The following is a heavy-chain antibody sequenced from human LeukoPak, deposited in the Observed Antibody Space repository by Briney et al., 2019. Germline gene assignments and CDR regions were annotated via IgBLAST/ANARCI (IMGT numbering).Heavy chain of an antibody. CDR1: GSTFSSYA. CDR3: AKAWPAAGTFDS. J-gene: IGHJ4*02. V-gene: IGHV3-23*01. CDR2: ILPGGGDT. Sequence: GGSLRLSCAASGSTFSSYAMTWVRQAPGKGLEWVSTILPGGGDTYYADSVKGRFTISRDTSKNTLYLQMNTLRVEDTAVYYCAKAWPAAGTFDSWGQGPLVTVSS. D-gene: IGHD6-13*01.